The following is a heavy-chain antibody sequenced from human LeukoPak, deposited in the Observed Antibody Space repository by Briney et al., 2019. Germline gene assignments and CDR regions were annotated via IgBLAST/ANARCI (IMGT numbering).Heavy chain of an antibody. CDR2: ISGSGGST. CDR3: AKPPGYSSGWLTDY. V-gene: IGHV3-23*01. Sequence: GGSLRLSCADSGFTFSSSWMTWVRQAPGKGLEWVSAISGSGGSTYYADSVKGRFTISRDNSKNTLYLQMNSLRAEDTAVYHCAKPPGYSSGWLTDYWGQGTLVTVSS. J-gene: IGHJ4*02. CDR1: GFTFSSSW. D-gene: IGHD6-19*01.